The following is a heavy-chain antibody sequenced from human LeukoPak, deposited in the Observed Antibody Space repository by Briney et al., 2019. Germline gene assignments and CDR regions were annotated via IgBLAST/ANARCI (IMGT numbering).Heavy chain of an antibody. Sequence: ASVKVSCKASGYTFTSYYMHWVRQAPGQGLEWMGIINPSGGSTSYAQKFQGRVTMTRDTFTSTVYMELSSLRSEDTAVYYCARDPSVVVVAAESTTDAFDIWGQGTMVTVSS. D-gene: IGHD2-15*01. J-gene: IGHJ3*02. V-gene: IGHV1-46*01. CDR3: ARDPSVVVVAAESTTDAFDI. CDR2: INPSGGST. CDR1: GYTFTSYY.